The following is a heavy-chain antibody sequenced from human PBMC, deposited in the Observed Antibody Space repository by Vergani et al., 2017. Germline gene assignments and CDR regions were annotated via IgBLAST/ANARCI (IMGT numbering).Heavy chain of an antibody. J-gene: IGHJ6*03. CDR3: ARAPSRECSSTSCYFLGYYYYMDV. CDR1: GGTFSSYA. CDR2: IIPLFDTA. Sequence: QVQLVQSGAEVKKPGSSVKVSCKTSGGTFSSYAISWVRQAPGQGLEWMGGIIPLFDTANYAQKFQGRVTITADESTSTAYMELSSLRSEDTAVYYCARAPSRECSSTSCYFLGYYYYMDVWGKGP. D-gene: IGHD2-2*01. V-gene: IGHV1-69*01.